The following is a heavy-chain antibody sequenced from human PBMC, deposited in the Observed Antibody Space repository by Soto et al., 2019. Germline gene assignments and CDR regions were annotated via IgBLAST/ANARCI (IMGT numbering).Heavy chain of an antibody. CDR3: ARGSKWLRLAYYYGMDV. D-gene: IGHD5-12*01. CDR2: IYYSGST. V-gene: IGHV4-31*03. Sequence: SETLSLTCTVSGGSISSGGYYWSWIRQHPGKGLEWIGYIYYSGSTYYNPSLKSRVTISVDTSKNQSSLKLSSVTAADTAVYYCARGSKWLRLAYYYGMDVWGQGTTVTVSS. J-gene: IGHJ6*02. CDR1: GGSISSGGYY.